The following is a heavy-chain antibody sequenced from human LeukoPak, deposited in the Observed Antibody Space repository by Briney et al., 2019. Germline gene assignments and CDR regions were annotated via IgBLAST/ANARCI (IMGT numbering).Heavy chain of an antibody. CDR2: INPNSGGT. CDR3: ARWSGSYQSNAFDI. Sequence: GASVKVSCKASGYTFTGYYMHWVRQAPGQGLEWTGWINPNSGGTNYAQKFQGRVTMTRDTSISTAYMELSRLRSDDTAVYYCARWSGSYQSNAFDIWGRGTMVTVSS. D-gene: IGHD1-26*01. CDR1: GYTFTGYY. V-gene: IGHV1-2*02. J-gene: IGHJ3*02.